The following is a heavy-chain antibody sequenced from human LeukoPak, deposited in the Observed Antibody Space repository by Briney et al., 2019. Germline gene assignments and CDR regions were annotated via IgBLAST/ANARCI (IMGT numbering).Heavy chain of an antibody. CDR2: MNPNSGNT. CDR1: GYTFTSYD. V-gene: IGHV1-8*03. D-gene: IGHD3-3*01. CDR3: ATPTVDFWSGYSGDAFDI. Sequence: GASVKVSCKASGYTFTSYDINWVRQATGQGLEWMGWMNPNSGNTGYAQKFQGRVTITRNTSISTAYMELSSLRSEDTAVYYCATPTVDFWSGYSGDAFDIWGQGTMVTVSS. J-gene: IGHJ3*02.